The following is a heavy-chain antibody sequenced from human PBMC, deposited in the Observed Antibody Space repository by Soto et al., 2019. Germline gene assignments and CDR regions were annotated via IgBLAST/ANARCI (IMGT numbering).Heavy chain of an antibody. J-gene: IGHJ4*02. CDR2: IYYGGTT. CDR1: GGSFSPNY. D-gene: IGHD5-12*01. CDR3: ARGGWSHDF. V-gene: IGHV4-59*01. Sequence: PSETLSLTCNVSGGSFSPNYWSWFRQPPGKGLAWVGYIYYGGTTSYYPSLKSRVTISRETSKSQFSLRLSSVTAADTAVYHCARGGWSHDFWGRGTLVTVSS.